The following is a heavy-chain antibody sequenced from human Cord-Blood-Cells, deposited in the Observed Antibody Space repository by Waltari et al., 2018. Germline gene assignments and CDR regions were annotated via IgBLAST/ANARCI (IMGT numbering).Heavy chain of an antibody. Sequence: QVQLQESGPGLVKPSETLSLTCTVSGGSISSYYWSWIRQPPGKGLEWIGYIDYSGSTNYNPSLKSRVTISVDTSKNQFSLKLSSVTAADTAVYYCARHEQQLDYWGQGTLVTVSS. CDR3: ARHEQQLDY. V-gene: IGHV4-59*08. D-gene: IGHD6-13*01. CDR1: GGSISSYY. J-gene: IGHJ4*02. CDR2: IDYSGST.